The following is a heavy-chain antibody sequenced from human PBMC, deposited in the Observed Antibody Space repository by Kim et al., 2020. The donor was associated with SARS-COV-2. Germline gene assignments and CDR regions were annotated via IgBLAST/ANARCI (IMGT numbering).Heavy chain of an antibody. CDR3: ARGLRHYGMDV. V-gene: IGHV3-33*01. CDR1: GFTFSSYG. J-gene: IGHJ6*02. CDR2: IWYDGSNK. Sequence: GGSLRLSCEASGFTFSSYGMHWVRQAPGKGLEWVAVIWYDGSNKYYADSVKGRFTISRDNSKNTLYLQMNSLRAEDTAVYYCARGLRHYGMDVWGQGTTVTVSS.